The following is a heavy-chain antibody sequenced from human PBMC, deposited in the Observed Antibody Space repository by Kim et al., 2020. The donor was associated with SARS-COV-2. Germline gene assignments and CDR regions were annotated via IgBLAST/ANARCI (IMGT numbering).Heavy chain of an antibody. J-gene: IGHJ6*02. V-gene: IGHV4-34*01. Sequence: SETLSLTCAVYGGSFSGYYWSWIRQPPGKGLEWIGEINHSGSTNYNPSLKSRVTISVDTSKNQFSLKLSSVTAADTAVYYCARGVRAALFYYGMDVWGQGTTVTVSS. D-gene: IGHD6-6*01. CDR2: INHSGST. CDR3: ARGVRAALFYYGMDV. CDR1: GGSFSGYY.